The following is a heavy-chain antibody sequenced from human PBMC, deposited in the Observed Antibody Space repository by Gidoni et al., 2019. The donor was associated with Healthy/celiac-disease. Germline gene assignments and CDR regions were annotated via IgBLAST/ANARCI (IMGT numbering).Heavy chain of an antibody. J-gene: IGHJ6*02. CDR2: ISAYNGNT. Sequence: QVQLVQSGAEVKKPGASVKVSCKASGYTFTSYGISWVRQAPGQGLECMRWISAYNGNTNYAQKLQGRVTMTTDTSTSTAYMELRSLRSDDTAVYYCARWLQPYYYYYGMDVWGQGTTVTVSS. CDR1: GYTFTSYG. CDR3: ARWLQPYYYYYGMDV. D-gene: IGHD5-12*01. V-gene: IGHV1-18*01.